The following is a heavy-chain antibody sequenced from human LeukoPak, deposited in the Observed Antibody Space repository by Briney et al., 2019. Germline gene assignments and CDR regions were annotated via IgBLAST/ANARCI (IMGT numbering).Heavy chain of an antibody. J-gene: IGHJ4*02. Sequence: GGSLRLSCAASGFTFNTYAMSWVRQAPGKGLEWVSIISGSGDRTYYADSVKGRFTISRDNSKNTLYLQMNSLRAEDTAVYYCAKQVAATGYWGQGTLVTVSS. CDR2: ISGSGDRT. V-gene: IGHV3-23*01. CDR1: GFTFNTYA. CDR3: AKQVAATGY. D-gene: IGHD6-19*01.